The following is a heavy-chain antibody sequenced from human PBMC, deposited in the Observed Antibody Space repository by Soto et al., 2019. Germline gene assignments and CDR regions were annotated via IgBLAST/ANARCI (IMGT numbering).Heavy chain of an antibody. D-gene: IGHD3-16*02. Sequence: ASVKVSCKASGYTFTSYGISWVRQAPGQGLEWMGWISAYNGNTNYAQKLQGRVTMTTDTSTSTAYMELRSLRSDDTAVYYCARDLLLGVDYIWGSYRPKPYYYYMDVWGKGTTVTVSS. CDR2: ISAYNGNT. CDR3: ARDLLLGVDYIWGSYRPKPYYYYMDV. V-gene: IGHV1-18*01. CDR1: GYTFTSYG. J-gene: IGHJ6*03.